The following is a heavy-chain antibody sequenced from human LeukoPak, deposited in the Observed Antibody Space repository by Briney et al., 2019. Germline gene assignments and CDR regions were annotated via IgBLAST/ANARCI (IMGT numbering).Heavy chain of an antibody. D-gene: IGHD3-22*01. CDR3: TRDGSPDSSGYYFDFDY. CDR1: GYTFTSYY. CDR2: INPSGGSR. V-gene: IGHV1-46*01. Sequence: GASVKVSCKASGYTFTSYYLRWVRQAPGQGLEWMGIINPSGGSRSYAQKFQGRVTMTRDTSTSTVYMELSSLRSEDTAVYYCTRDGSPDSSGYYFDFDYWGQGTLVTVSS. J-gene: IGHJ4*02.